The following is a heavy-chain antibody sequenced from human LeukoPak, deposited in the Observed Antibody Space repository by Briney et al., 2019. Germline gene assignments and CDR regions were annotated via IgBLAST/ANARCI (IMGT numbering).Heavy chain of an antibody. J-gene: IGHJ4*02. Sequence: PSETLSLTCTVSGGSISSYYWSWIRQPPGEGLEWIGYIYNSGSTNYNPSLKSRVTISVDTSKNQFSLKLSSVTAADTAVYYCARVDYDILTGYSYRYYFDYWGQGTLVTVSS. V-gene: IGHV4-59*01. D-gene: IGHD3-9*01. CDR2: IYNSGST. CDR3: ARVDYDILTGYSYRYYFDY. CDR1: GGSISSYY.